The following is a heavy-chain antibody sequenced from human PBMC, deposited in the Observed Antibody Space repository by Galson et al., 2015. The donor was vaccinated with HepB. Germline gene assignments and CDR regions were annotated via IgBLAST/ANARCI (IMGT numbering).Heavy chain of an antibody. CDR2: ISYDGSNK. Sequence: SLRLSCAASGFTFSSYGMHWARQAPGKGLEWVAVISYDGSNKYYADSVKGRFTISRDNSKNTLYLQMNSLRAEDTAVYYCAKDGGYCSSTSCYTGSHYYYYMDVWGKGTTVTVSS. CDR1: GFTFSSYG. D-gene: IGHD2-2*02. V-gene: IGHV3-30*18. J-gene: IGHJ6*03. CDR3: AKDGGYCSSTSCYTGSHYYYYMDV.